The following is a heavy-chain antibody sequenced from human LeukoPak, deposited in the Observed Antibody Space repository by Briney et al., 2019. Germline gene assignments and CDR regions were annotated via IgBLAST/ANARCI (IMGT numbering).Heavy chain of an antibody. J-gene: IGHJ4*02. D-gene: IGHD2-21*01. V-gene: IGHV3-72*01. Sequence: PGGSLRLSCAASGFTFSDHYMDWVRQAPGQGLEGVGRSRNKRNGYSTEYAASVRGRAAISRDESKSSMFLQMNSLKTEDTAVYYCARLHSFVSGRYYPDHWGQGTLVTVSS. CDR3: ARLHSFVSGRYYPDH. CDR2: SRNKRNGYST. CDR1: GFTFSDHY.